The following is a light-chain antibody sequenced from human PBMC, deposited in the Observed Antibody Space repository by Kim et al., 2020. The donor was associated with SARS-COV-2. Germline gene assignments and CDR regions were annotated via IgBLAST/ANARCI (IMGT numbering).Light chain of an antibody. CDR2: GAS. V-gene: IGKV3-20*01. J-gene: IGKJ1*01. Sequence: EIVLTQSPGTLSLSPGERVTLSCRAIQNLNSRFLAWYQQKPGQAPKLLVYGASNRATGIPDRFSGSGSATDFTLTITRLEPEDFAVYFCQQFGHSPWTFGQGTKVDIK. CDR1: QNLNSRF. CDR3: QQFGHSPWT.